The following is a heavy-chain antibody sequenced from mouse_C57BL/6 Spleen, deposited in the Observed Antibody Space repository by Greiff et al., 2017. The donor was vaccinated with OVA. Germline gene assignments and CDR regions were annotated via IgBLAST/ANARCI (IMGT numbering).Heavy chain of an antibody. Sequence: EVKLMESGPGLVKPSQSLSLTCSVTGYSITSGYYWNWIRQFPGNKLEWMGYISYDGSNNYNPSLKNRISITRDTSKNQFFLKLNSVTTEDTATYYCARADYYGSSFYYAMDYWGQGTSVTVSS. CDR1: GYSITSGYY. CDR2: ISYDGSN. J-gene: IGHJ4*01. CDR3: ARADYYGSSFYYAMDY. D-gene: IGHD1-1*01. V-gene: IGHV3-6*01.